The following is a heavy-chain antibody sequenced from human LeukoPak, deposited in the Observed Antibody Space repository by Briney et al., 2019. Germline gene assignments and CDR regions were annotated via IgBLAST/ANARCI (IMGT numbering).Heavy chain of an antibody. CDR2: INHSGST. D-gene: IGHD1-7*01. V-gene: IGHV4-34*01. CDR1: AGSFSVYY. Sequence: PSETLSLTCTVYAGSFSVYYRSWIRQPPGKGLEWIGEINHSGSTNYNPSLKSRVTISVDTSKNQFSLKLSSVTAADTAVYYCARALELHYDYWGQGTLVTVSS. CDR3: ARALELHYDY. J-gene: IGHJ4*02.